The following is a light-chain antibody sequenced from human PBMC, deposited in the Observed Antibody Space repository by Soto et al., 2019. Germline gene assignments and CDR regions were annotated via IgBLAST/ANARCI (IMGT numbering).Light chain of an antibody. V-gene: IGLV1-40*01. Sequence: QSVLTQPPSVSGAPGQRVTISCTGCSXNIGAGCEVHWYQHLPGKAPKLLIYGNTNRPSGVPDRFSGSKSGTSASLAITGLQAEDEADYYCQSYDRSLSASYVLGGGTKVTVL. CDR2: GNT. CDR1: SXNIGAGCE. CDR3: QSYDRSLSASYV. J-gene: IGLJ1*01.